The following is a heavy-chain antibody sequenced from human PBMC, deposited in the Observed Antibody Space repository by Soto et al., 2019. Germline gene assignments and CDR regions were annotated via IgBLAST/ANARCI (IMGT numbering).Heavy chain of an antibody. V-gene: IGHV4-4*07. CDR2: IYTSGST. Sequence: PSETLSLTCTVSGGSISSYYWSWIRQPAGKGLEWIGRIYTSGSTNYNPSLKSRVTMSVDTSKNQFSLKLSSVTAADTAVYYCARGNRSYFQNYFDYWGQGTLVTVSS. CDR1: GGSISSYY. J-gene: IGHJ4*02. CDR3: ARGNRSYFQNYFDY. D-gene: IGHD1-26*01.